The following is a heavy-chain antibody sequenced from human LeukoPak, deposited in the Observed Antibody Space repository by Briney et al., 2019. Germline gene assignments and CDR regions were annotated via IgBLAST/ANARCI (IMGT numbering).Heavy chain of an antibody. CDR2: TYYRSKWYN. Sequence: SQTLSLTCAISGDSVSSNSAAWNWIRQSPSRGLEWLGRTYYRSKWYNDYAVSVKSRITINPDTSKNQFSLQLNSVTPEDTAVYYCARDFRDCSGGSCYRQFDYWGQGTLVTVSS. V-gene: IGHV6-1*01. CDR3: ARDFRDCSGGSCYRQFDY. CDR1: GDSVSSNSAA. D-gene: IGHD2-15*01. J-gene: IGHJ4*02.